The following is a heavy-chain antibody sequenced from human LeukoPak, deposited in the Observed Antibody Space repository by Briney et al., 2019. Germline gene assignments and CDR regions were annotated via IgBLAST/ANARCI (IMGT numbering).Heavy chain of an antibody. V-gene: IGHV3-30*04. CDR3: AREGIAAAGNPGYYFDY. CDR2: ISYDGSNK. CDR1: GFTFSSYA. Sequence: QAGGSLRLSCAASGFTFSSYAMHWVRQAPGTGLEWVAVISYDGSNKYYADSVKGRFTISRDNSKNTLYLQMNSLRAEDTAVYYCAREGIAAAGNPGYYFDYWGQGTLVTVSS. D-gene: IGHD6-13*01. J-gene: IGHJ4*02.